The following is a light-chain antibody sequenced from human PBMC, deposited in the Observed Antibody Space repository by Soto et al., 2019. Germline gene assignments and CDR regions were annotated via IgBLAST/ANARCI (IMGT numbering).Light chain of an antibody. CDR3: AAWDDSLSGVV. V-gene: IGLV1-47*01. Sequence: QSVLTQPPSASGTPGQRVTISWSGSTSNIGGNSVYWYQQLPGTAPKLLIYRNNQRPSGVPDRFSGSKSGTSASLAISGLRSDDEADYYCAAWDDSLSGVVFGGGTKLTVL. J-gene: IGLJ2*01. CDR2: RNN. CDR1: TSNIGGNS.